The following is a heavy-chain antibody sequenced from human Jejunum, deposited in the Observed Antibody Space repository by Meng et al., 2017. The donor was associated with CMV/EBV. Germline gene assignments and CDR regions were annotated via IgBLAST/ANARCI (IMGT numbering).Heavy chain of an antibody. V-gene: IGHV4-4*02. CDR3: ARGPGASTREGFDH. CDR2: IPHRGSS. CDR1: GDSITNHNW. D-gene: IGHD1-26*01. J-gene: IGHJ4*02. Sequence: VQLREPGPALVKPSETLSLTCAVSGDSITNHNWWAWVRQPPGKGLEWIGEIPHRGSSAYNPSLKSRVTMSLDTSKKQFSLILSSVTAADTARYYCARGPGASTREGFDHWGLGTLVTVSS.